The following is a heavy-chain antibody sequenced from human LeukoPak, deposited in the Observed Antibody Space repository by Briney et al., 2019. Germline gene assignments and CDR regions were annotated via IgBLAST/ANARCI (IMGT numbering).Heavy chain of an antibody. CDR3: ARYCSGGSCVMDV. CDR1: GGYISSSSYT. V-gene: IGHV4-39*01. J-gene: IGHJ6*03. Sequence: SESLTLTCTVSGGYISSSSYTWGRNRQPPGMGLEGIGSIYYSGSTYYNPSLRSRVTISVDTSKNQFPLKLSSVTAADTAVYYCARYCSGGSCVMDVWGKGTTVTVSS. D-gene: IGHD2-15*01. CDR2: IYYSGST.